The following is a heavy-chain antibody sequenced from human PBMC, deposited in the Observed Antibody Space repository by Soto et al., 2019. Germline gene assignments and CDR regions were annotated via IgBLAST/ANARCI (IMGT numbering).Heavy chain of an antibody. J-gene: IGHJ4*02. CDR2: ISHFETT. Sequence: QVQLQESGPGLVKPSETLSLTCTVSGGSIRDYFWTWIRQPPGKGLEWIGYISHFETTYYSPSFKSRLSMSIDRTRNQFSLTLSSMTAADKAVYFCARGGGYDSFDFWGQGILVTVSS. D-gene: IGHD3-22*01. CDR3: ARGGGYDSFDF. CDR1: GGSIRDYF. V-gene: IGHV4-59*04.